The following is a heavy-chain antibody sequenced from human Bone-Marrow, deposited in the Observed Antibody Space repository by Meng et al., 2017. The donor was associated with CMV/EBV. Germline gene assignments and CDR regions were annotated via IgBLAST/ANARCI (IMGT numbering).Heavy chain of an antibody. CDR1: GFTVSSNY. CDR3: ASSGRGSSGYYYYYGMDV. D-gene: IGHD3-22*01. V-gene: IGHV3-53*01. J-gene: IGHJ6*02. CDR2: IYSGGST. Sequence: EGSLRLSCAASGFTVSSNYMSWVRQAPGKGLEWVSVIYSGGSTYYADSVKGRFTISRDNSKNTLYLQMNSLRAEDTAVYYCASSGRGSSGYYYYYGMDVWGQGNTVNV.